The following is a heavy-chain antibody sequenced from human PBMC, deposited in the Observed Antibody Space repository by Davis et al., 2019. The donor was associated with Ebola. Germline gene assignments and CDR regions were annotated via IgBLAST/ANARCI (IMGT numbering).Heavy chain of an antibody. CDR3: ARLRSITRLTSFYY. V-gene: IGHV5-51*01. CDR1: GYTFTSYW. Sequence: GESLKISCKGSGYTFTSYWIAWVRQVPGKGLEWMGSIYPGDSETRYSPSLQGQATISVDKSISTAYLRWSSLKASDTATYYCARLRSITRLTSFYYWGQGTLVTVSS. D-gene: IGHD3-10*01. CDR2: IYPGDSET. J-gene: IGHJ4*02.